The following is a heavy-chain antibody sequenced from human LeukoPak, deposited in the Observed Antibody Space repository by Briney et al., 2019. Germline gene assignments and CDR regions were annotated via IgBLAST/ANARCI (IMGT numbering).Heavy chain of an antibody. V-gene: IGHV2-5*02. Sequence: SGPTLVNPTQTLTLTRTFSGFSLSTSGVCVGWIRQPPGKPLQWLALLYWGDDKRYSPSLKSRLTITKDTSKNQVVLTMTNMDPVDTATSYCAHSSYSSGCDPFDYWGQGTLVIVSS. D-gene: IGHD6-19*01. J-gene: IGHJ4*02. CDR3: AHSSYSSGCDPFDY. CDR2: LYWGDDK. CDR1: GFSLSTSGVC.